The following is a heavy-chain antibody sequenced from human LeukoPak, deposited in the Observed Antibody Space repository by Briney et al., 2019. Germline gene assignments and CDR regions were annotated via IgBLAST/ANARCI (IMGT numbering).Heavy chain of an antibody. CDR2: IYYSGST. V-gene: IGHV4-31*03. CDR1: GGSISSGGYY. J-gene: IGHJ4*02. CDR3: ARGQYYYDSSGYFPFDY. Sequence: SETLSLTCTVSGGSISSGGYYWSWIRQHPGKGLEWIGYIYYSGSTYYNPSLKSRATISVDTSKNQFSLKLSSVTAADTAVYYCARGQYYYDSSGYFPFDYWGQGTLVTVSS. D-gene: IGHD3-22*01.